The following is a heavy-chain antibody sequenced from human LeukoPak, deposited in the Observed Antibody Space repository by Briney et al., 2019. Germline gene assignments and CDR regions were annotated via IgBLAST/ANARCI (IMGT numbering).Heavy chain of an antibody. V-gene: IGHV3-30*02. CDR1: GFTFSSYG. CDR3: ARQRVGAIGDAFDI. Sequence: GGSLRLSCAASGFTFSSYGMHWVRQAPGKGLEWVAFIRYDGSNKYYADSVKGRFTISRDNSKNTLYLQMNSLRAEDTAVYYCARQRVGAIGDAFDIWGQGTMVTVSS. D-gene: IGHD1-26*01. J-gene: IGHJ3*02. CDR2: IRYDGSNK.